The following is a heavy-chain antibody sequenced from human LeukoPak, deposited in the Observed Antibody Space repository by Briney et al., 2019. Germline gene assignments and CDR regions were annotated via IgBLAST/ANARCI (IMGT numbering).Heavy chain of an antibody. V-gene: IGHV1-2*06. CDR1: GYTFTGYH. Sequence: ASVKVSCKASGYTFTGYHMHWVRQAPGQGREWVGRINPNTGGTDYAQKFQGRVTMTRDTSISTAYMDLGRLRSGDTAVYYCARDYCSSTSCLFDYWGQGTLVTVSS. CDR2: INPNTGGT. CDR3: ARDYCSSTSCLFDY. D-gene: IGHD2-2*01. J-gene: IGHJ4*02.